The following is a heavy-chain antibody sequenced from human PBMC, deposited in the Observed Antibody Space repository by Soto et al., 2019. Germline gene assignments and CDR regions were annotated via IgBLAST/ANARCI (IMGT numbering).Heavy chain of an antibody. Sequence: QLQLQESGSGLVKPSQTLSLTCAVSGGSISSGGYSWSWIRQPPGKGLEWIGYIYHSGSTYYNPSPRSRATISADTSKTQLSLKLSSVTAADTAVYYGARGPPHYHWGQGTLVTVSS. V-gene: IGHV4-30-2*01. CDR2: IYHSGST. J-gene: IGHJ5*02. D-gene: IGHD3-3*02. CDR3: ARGPPHYH. CDR1: GGSISSGGYS.